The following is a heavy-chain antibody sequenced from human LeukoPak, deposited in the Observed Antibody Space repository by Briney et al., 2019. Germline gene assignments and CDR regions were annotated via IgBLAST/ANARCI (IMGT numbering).Heavy chain of an antibody. D-gene: IGHD1-26*01. CDR1: GFTFSNYW. Sequence: GGSLRLSCAASGFTFSNYWMGWVRQAPGKRLEWVANMNIDGSEKYYADSVKGRFTISRDNARNSVYLQMNSLRVEDTAVYYCARDPVEWEQLLDYWGQGTLVTVSS. J-gene: IGHJ4*02. CDR3: ARDPVEWEQLLDY. V-gene: IGHV3-7*01. CDR2: MNIDGSEK.